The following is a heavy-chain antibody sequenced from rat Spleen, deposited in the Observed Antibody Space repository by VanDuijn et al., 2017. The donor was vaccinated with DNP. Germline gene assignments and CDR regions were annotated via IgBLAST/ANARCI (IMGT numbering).Heavy chain of an antibody. CDR1: GFTFSDYY. CDR2: ISPSGGST. J-gene: IGHJ3*01. Sequence: EVQLVETGGGLVQPGKSLKLSCVASGFTFSDYYMAWIRQAPGKGLEWVASISPSGGSTYYRDSVKGRFTISRDNAESTLYLQMNSLSSEDTATYYCARSDSYGFPYWGQGTLVTVSS. V-gene: IGHV5-25*01. CDR3: ARSDSYGFPY. D-gene: IGHD1-2*01.